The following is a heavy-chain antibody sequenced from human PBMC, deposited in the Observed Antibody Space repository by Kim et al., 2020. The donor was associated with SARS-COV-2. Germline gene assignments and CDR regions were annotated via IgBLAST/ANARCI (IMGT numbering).Heavy chain of an antibody. CDR1: GFTFSSYS. Sequence: GGSLRLSCAASGFTFSSYSMNWVRQAPGKGLEWVSSISSSSSYIYYADSVKGRFTISRDNAKNSLYLQMNSLRAEDTAVYYCARDPSADSSGWYLNWYFDLGGRGSLVTVSS. D-gene: IGHD6-19*01. CDR3: ARDPSADSSGWYLNWYFDL. J-gene: IGHJ2*01. CDR2: ISSSSSYI. V-gene: IGHV3-21*01.